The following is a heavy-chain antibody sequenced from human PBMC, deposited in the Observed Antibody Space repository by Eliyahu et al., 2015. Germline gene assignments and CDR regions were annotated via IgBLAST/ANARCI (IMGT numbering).Heavy chain of an antibody. V-gene: IGHV4-59*01. Sequence: QVQLQESGPGLVKPSETLTXTCTVSGGGISSYYWTWIRQPPGKGLXWIGNIYYSXSTNCNPSLKSRVTISVDTSKNQFSLKLSSVTAADTAVYYCARGAVVGKMSWFDPWGQGTLVIVSS. CDR1: GGGISSYY. D-gene: IGHD6-13*01. CDR3: ARGAVVGKMSWFDP. CDR2: IYYSXST. J-gene: IGHJ5*02.